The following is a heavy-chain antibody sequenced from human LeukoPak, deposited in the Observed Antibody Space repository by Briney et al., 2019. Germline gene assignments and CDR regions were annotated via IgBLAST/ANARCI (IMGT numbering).Heavy chain of an antibody. CDR3: ARSVYGSGSYMDV. CDR2: IRFDGDNK. D-gene: IGHD3-10*01. V-gene: IGHV3-33*03. Sequence: GGSLRLSCAASGFSFSSYGTHWVRQAPGKGLEWVSVIRFDGDNKYYGDSVKGRFTISRDNSENKVFLQMNNLRPEDTAVYFCARSVYGSGSYMDVWGQGTTVTVSS. CDR1: GFSFSSYG. J-gene: IGHJ6*02.